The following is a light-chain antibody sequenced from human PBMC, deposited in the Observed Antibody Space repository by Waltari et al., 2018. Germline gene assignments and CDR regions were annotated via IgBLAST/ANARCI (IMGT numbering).Light chain of an antibody. J-gene: IGKJ1*01. CDR3: QHYVRLPAT. V-gene: IGKV3-20*01. CDR1: QSVSRS. CDR2: GAS. Sequence: LVLTPSPGTLSLSPGESATLSCRARQSVSRSLAWYQQKPGQAPKLLIYGASTRATGIPDRFTGSGSGTDFSLTISSLEPEDFAIYFCQHYVRLPATFGQGTKVEIK.